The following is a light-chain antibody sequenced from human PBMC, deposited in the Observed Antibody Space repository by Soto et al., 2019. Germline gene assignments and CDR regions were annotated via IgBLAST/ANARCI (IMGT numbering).Light chain of an antibody. CDR3: KSYAGSNTYV. V-gene: IGLV2-8*01. CDR1: KNDIGVYDF. CDR2: EVV. Sequence: QSVLTQPPSASGSPGQSVTISCTGTKNDIGVYDFVSWYQHHPGKAPRLIIYEVVQRPSGVPDRFSGSKSGNTASLTVSGLQAADEGDYFRKSYAGSNTYVFGSGTKLTVL. J-gene: IGLJ1*01.